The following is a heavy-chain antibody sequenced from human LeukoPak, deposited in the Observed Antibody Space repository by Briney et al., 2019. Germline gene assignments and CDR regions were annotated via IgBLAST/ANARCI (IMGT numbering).Heavy chain of an antibody. CDR2: VYYRGNT. Sequence: SETLSLTCTVSGGSISGSYWSWVRQPPGKGLEWIGYVYYRGNTNYNPSLKSRVTISVDTSKNQFSLKLSSVTAADTAVYYCAISSGYYFRWFDPWGQGTLVTVSS. J-gene: IGHJ5*02. CDR3: AISSGYYFRWFDP. D-gene: IGHD3-22*01. V-gene: IGHV4-59*01. CDR1: GGSISGSY.